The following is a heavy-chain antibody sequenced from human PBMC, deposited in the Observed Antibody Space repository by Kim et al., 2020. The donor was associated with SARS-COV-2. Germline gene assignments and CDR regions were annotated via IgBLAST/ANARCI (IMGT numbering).Heavy chain of an antibody. CDR1: GFTFSNHW. D-gene: IGHD1-26*01. CDR3: ARGSGSYGFDS. V-gene: IGHV3-74*01. J-gene: IGHJ4*02. Sequence: GGSLRLSCAASGFTFSNHWMHWVRQAPGKGPVWVSRINADRSVIEYAASVKGRFTISRDNAKSTLDLQMNSLRTEDTAVYYCARGSGSYGFDSWGQGILVAVSS. CDR2: INADRSVI.